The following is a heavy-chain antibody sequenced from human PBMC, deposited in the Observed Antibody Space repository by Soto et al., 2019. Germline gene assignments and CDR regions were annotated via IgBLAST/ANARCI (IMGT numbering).Heavy chain of an antibody. CDR3: ARGSGSGGFDWFDP. Sequence: QAQLVQSGAEVKKPGASVKVSCKASGYTFINHDINWVRQAPGQGLEWMGWMNSNTGNAGYAQRFQGRVTMTRDTSINTAYMELNSLTFDDTAFYFCARGSGSGGFDWFDPWGQGTLVTVSS. D-gene: IGHD5-12*01. CDR2: MNSNTGNA. CDR1: GYTFINHD. J-gene: IGHJ5*02. V-gene: IGHV1-8*01.